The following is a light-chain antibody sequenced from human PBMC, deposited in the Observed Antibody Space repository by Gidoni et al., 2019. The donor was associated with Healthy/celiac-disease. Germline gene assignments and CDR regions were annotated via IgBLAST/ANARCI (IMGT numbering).Light chain of an antibody. Sequence: QSVLTQPPSVPGAPGQRVTISCTGSSSNIGAGYVVHWYQQLPGTAPKLLIYGNSNRPSGVPDRFSGSKSGTSASLAITGLKAEDEADYYCQSYDSSLSGSYVFGTGTKVTVL. CDR2: GNS. J-gene: IGLJ1*01. CDR1: SSNIGAGYV. CDR3: QSYDSSLSGSYV. V-gene: IGLV1-40*01.